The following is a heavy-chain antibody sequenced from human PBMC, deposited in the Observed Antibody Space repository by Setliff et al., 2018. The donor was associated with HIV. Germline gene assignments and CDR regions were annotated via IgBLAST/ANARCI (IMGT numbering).Heavy chain of an antibody. D-gene: IGHD3-10*01. CDR1: GFTFSDYD. Sequence: GGSLRLSCAASGFTFSDYDFHWVRQVTGEGLGWVSSISSSSSYIFYADSVKGRFTISRYNDKNSVQLQMTSLRAEDTAVYYCASSGSGSYINWFGPWGQGTLVTVSS. V-gene: IGHV3-21*01. CDR2: ISSSSSYI. CDR3: ASSGSGSYINWFGP. J-gene: IGHJ5*02.